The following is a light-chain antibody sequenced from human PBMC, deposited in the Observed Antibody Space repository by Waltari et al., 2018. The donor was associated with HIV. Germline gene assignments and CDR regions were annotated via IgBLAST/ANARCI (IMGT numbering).Light chain of an antibody. CDR1: SSNIGNNA. J-gene: IGLJ1*01. CDR2: YDD. CDR3: AAWDDYLNGYV. Sequence: QSVLTQPPSVSEAPRPRVTISCSGSSSNIGNNAVIWYQQVPGKAPKIPIYYDDLLSSGVSDRFSGSKSGTSASLAIRGLQSEDEAEYYCAAWDDYLNGYVFGSGTKVTVL. V-gene: IGLV1-36*01.